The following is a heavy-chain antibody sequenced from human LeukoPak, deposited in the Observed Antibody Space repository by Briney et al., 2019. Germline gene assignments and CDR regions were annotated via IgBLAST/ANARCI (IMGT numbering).Heavy chain of an antibody. V-gene: IGHV4-38-2*02. CDR3: ARLRRSRLAEFDY. J-gene: IGHJ4*02. D-gene: IGHD3-3*02. CDR1: GYSISSGYY. Sequence: SETLSLTCTVSGYSISSGYYWGWIRPPPGKGLKWIGSISHSGSTYYNPSLKSRVTISVDTSKNQFSLKLSSLTAADTAVYYCARLRRSRLAEFDYWGQGTLVTASS. CDR2: ISHSGST.